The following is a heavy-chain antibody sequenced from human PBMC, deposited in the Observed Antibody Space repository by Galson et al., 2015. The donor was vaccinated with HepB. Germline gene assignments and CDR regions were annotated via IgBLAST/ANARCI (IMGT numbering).Heavy chain of an antibody. V-gene: IGHV1-18*04. CDR1: GYNFISYG. J-gene: IGHJ3*01. Sequence: SVKVSCKASGYNFISYGITWVRQAQGQGLEWMGWITPYNGNRDYAQKFQDRVTMTTDTGTNTASLELRSLRSDDTAVYYCARDLSTAGTRGNDAFGVWGQGTMVTVS. D-gene: IGHD6-13*01. CDR2: ITPYNGNR. CDR3: ARDLSTAGTRGNDAFGV.